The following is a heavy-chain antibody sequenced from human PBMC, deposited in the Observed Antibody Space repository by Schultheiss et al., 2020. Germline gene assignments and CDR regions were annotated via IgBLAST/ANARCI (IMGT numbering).Heavy chain of an antibody. CDR1: GFTVSSNY. J-gene: IGHJ4*02. V-gene: IGHV3-53*01. CDR2: IYSGGST. D-gene: IGHD4-17*01. CDR3: ARDYGDYGYFDY. Sequence: GGSLRLSCAASGFTVSSNYMSWVRQAPGKGLEWVSVIYSGGSTYYADSLKGRFTISRDNSKNTLYLQMNSLRAEDTAVYYCARDYGDYGYFDYWGQGTLVTVSS.